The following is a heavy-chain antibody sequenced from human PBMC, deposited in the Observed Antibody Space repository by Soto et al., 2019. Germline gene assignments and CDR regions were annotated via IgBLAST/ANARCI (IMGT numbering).Heavy chain of an antibody. D-gene: IGHD6-19*01. V-gene: IGHV3-30*18. CDR2: VSHDGRNT. J-gene: IGHJ4*02. CDR3: AKGGRKWLVTSDFHY. CDR1: GFTFSDYA. Sequence: VQLVESGGGVVQPGRSLRLSCAAAGFTFSDYAIHLVRQAPGKGLEWVAVVSHDGRNTHYAVSVKGRFTISRDRSKNTVSLDRTSRRAEDTGVYYWAKGGRKWLVTSDFHYRGQGALVTVSS.